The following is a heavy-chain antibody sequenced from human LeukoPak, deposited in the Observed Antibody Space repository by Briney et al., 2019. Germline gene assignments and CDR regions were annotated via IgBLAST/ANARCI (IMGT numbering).Heavy chain of an antibody. CDR2: INHSGST. D-gene: IGHD3-22*01. CDR3: ARQSAVYYDSSGYYYESNWFDP. Sequence: PGGSLRLSCAASGFTFSSHSMNWVRQPPGKGLEWIGEINHSGSTNYNPSLKSRVTISVDTSKNQFSLKLSSVTAADTAVYYCARQSAVYYDSSGYYYESNWFDPWGQGTLVTVSS. CDR1: GFTFSSHS. V-gene: IGHV4-34*01. J-gene: IGHJ5*02.